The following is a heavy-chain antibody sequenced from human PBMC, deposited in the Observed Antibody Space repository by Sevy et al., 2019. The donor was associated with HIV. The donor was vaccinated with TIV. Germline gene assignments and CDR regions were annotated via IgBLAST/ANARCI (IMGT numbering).Heavy chain of an antibody. Sequence: GGSLRLSCEASGFPFTNHGVHWVRQAPGKGLAWVALMWFDGSNKYYAYSVKGRFTVSRDDSKNTLYLQMNSLRADDTAIYYCARDREFYDHGEYGPTSAPDLWGQGTLVTVSS. CDR2: MWFDGSNK. D-gene: IGHD4-17*01. J-gene: IGHJ5*02. CDR1: GFPFTNHG. V-gene: IGHV3-33*08. CDR3: ARDREFYDHGEYGPTSAPDL.